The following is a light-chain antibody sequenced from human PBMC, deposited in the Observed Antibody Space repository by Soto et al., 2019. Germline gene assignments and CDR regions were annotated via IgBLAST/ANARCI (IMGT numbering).Light chain of an antibody. J-gene: IGLJ2*01. CDR3: TSKTTSNPLV. CDR2: DVS. CDR1: SSDVGGHNY. Sequence: QSVLTQPASVSGSPGQSITISCTGTSSDVGGHNYVSWYQQHPGKAPKLMIYDVSNRPSGVSNRFSGSKSDNTASLTISGPRAGSEANYSCTSKTTSNPLVLGGGTKLPVL. V-gene: IGLV2-14*03.